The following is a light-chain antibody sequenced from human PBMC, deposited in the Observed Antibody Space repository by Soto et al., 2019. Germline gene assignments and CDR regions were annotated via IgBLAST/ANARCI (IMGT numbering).Light chain of an antibody. CDR1: ERISNN. Sequence: EIVMTQSPVTLTVSPGESATLSCRASERISNNLAWYQQKPGQAPRLLIYGASTRATGIPARFSGSGSGTEFTLTISSLQSEDFAVYYCQQYNNWPPWTCGQGTKVDIK. J-gene: IGKJ1*01. CDR3: QQYNNWPPWT. CDR2: GAS. V-gene: IGKV3-15*01.